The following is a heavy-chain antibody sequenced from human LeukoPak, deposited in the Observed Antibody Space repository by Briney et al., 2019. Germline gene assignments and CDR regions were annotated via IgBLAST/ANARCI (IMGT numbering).Heavy chain of an antibody. CDR1: GFTFSSYG. D-gene: IGHD4-23*01. CDR3: ARDRWSRGPLDY. V-gene: IGHV3-30*03. Sequence: GGSLRLSCAASGFTFSSYGMHWVRQAPGKGLEWVAVISYDGSNKYYADSVKGRFTISRDNSKNTLYLQMNSLRAEDTAVYYCARDRWSRGPLDYWGQGTLVTVSS. CDR2: ISYDGSNK. J-gene: IGHJ4*02.